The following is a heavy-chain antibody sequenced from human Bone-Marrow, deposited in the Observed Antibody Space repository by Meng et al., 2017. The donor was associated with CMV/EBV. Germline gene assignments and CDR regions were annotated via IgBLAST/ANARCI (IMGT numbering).Heavy chain of an antibody. J-gene: IGHJ5*02. CDR1: GYTFTGYY. D-gene: IGHD3-10*01. Sequence: ASVKVSCKASGYTFTGYYMHWVRQAPGQGLEWMGWINPNSGGTNYAQKFQGRVTMTRDTSISTAYMELSRLRSDDTAVYYCARDRDGVLWFGEFPSWFDPWGQGTLVTVSS. CDR3: ARDRDGVLWFGEFPSWFDP. CDR2: INPNSGGT. V-gene: IGHV1-2*02.